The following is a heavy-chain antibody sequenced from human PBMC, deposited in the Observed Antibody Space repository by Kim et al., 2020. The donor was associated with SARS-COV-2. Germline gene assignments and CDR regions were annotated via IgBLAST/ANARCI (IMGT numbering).Heavy chain of an antibody. V-gene: IGHV1-18*04. CDR1: GYTFTSYG. CDR3: ARDSNGDYQVYYYYGMDV. CDR2: ISAYNGNT. J-gene: IGHJ6*02. Sequence: ASVKVSCKASGYTFTSYGISWVRQAPGQGLEWMGWISAYNGNTNYAQKLQGRVTMTTDTSTSTAYMELRSLRSDDTAVYYCARDSNGDYQVYYYYGMDVWGQGTTVTVSS. D-gene: IGHD4-17*01.